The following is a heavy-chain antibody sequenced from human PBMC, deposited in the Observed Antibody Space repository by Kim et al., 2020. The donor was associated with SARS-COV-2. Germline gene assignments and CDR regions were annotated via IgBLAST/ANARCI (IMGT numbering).Heavy chain of an antibody. Sequence: GGSLRLSCAASGFTFSSYAMSWVRQAPGKGLEWVSAISGSGGSTYYADSVKGRFTISRDNSKNTLYLQMNSLRAEDTAVYYCAKDRVRRYFDWLLPEYFQHWGQGTLVTVSS. CDR1: GFTFSSYA. CDR3: AKDRVRRYFDWLLPEYFQH. V-gene: IGHV3-23*01. CDR2: ISGSGGST. D-gene: IGHD3-9*01. J-gene: IGHJ1*01.